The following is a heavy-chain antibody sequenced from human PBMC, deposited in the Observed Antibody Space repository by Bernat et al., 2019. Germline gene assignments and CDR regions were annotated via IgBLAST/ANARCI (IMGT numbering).Heavy chain of an antibody. Sequence: EVQLVQSGAAVKKPGESLKISCKASGYSFTNYWLGWVRQMPGKGLEWMGIIYPGDSETRYSPSFQAQVTISADTSISTAYLQWSSLKASDTAMYYCARRYCSGGTCPNNWFDPWGQGTLVTVSS. CDR3: ARRYCSGGTCPNNWFDP. V-gene: IGHV5-51*01. CDR2: IYPGDSET. D-gene: IGHD2-15*01. J-gene: IGHJ5*02. CDR1: GYSFTNYW.